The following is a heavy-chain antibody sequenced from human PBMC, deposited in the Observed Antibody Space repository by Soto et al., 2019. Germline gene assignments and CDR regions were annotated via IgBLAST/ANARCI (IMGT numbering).Heavy chain of an antibody. D-gene: IGHD3-16*01. V-gene: IGHV3-9*01. CDR2: ISWNSGSI. J-gene: IGHJ6*03. CDR3: AKVGFAWYYYYYMDV. Sequence: EVQLVESGGGLVQPGRSLRLSCAASGFTFDDYAMHWVRQAPGKGLEWVSGISWNSGSIGYADSVKGRFTISRDNAKNPLYLQRNSLRAENRALYYCAKVGFAWYYYYYMDVWGKGPRSPSP. CDR1: GFTFDDYA.